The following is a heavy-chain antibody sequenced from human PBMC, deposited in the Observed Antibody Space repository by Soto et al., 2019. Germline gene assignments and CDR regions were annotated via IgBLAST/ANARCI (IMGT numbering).Heavy chain of an antibody. CDR1: GYSFTSYW. CDR2: IYPGDSDT. V-gene: IGHV5-51*01. Sequence: PGESLKISCKGSGYSFTSYWIGWVRQMPGKGLEWMGIIYPGDSDTRYSPSFQGQVTISADKSISTAYLQWSSLKTSDTAMYYCARHVSYYYDSSGYTPIYCYYGMDVWGQGTTVTVSS. CDR3: ARHVSYYYDSSGYTPIYCYYGMDV. J-gene: IGHJ6*02. D-gene: IGHD3-22*01.